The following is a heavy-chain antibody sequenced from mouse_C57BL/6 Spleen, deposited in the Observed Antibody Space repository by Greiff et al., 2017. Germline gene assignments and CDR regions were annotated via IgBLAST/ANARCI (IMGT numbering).Heavy chain of an antibody. J-gene: IGHJ3*01. CDR2: IDPENGDT. V-gene: IGHV14-4*01. D-gene: IGHD2-1*01. CDR3: TSSLYYGNYGPAWFAY. Sequence: EVQLQQSGAELVRPGASVTLSCTASGFNIKDDYMYWVKQRPEQGLEWIGWIDPENGDTDYTSQFQGKATITADTSSNTAYLQLSSLTSEDTAVYYGTSSLYYGNYGPAWFAYWGQGTLVTVSA. CDR1: GFNIKDDY.